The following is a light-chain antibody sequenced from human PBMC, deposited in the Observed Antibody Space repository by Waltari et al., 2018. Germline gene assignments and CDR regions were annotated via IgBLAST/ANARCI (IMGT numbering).Light chain of an antibody. CDR1: SSNIGSNT. V-gene: IGLV1-44*01. J-gene: IGLJ1*01. Sequence: QSVLTQPPSASGTPGQRVTISCSGRSSNIGSNTVNWYQQLPGTAPKLLIYSNNPRPAGVPDRFSGSKSDTSASRAISGLQSEDEADYYCAAWDDSLNGYVFGTGTKVTVL. CDR2: SNN. CDR3: AAWDDSLNGYV.